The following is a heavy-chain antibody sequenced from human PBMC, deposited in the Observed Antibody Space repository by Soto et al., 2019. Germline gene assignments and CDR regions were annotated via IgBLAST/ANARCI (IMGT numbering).Heavy chain of an antibody. Sequence: SVKVSCKASGGTFSSYAISWVRQAPGQGLEWMGGIIPIFGTANYAQKFQGRVTITADESTSTAYMELSSLRSEDTAVYYCAKDRSTYYLVPPFDPWGQGTLVTVSS. CDR1: GGTFSSYA. D-gene: IGHD3-10*01. V-gene: IGHV1-69*13. CDR2: IIPIFGTA. J-gene: IGHJ5*02. CDR3: AKDRSTYYLVPPFDP.